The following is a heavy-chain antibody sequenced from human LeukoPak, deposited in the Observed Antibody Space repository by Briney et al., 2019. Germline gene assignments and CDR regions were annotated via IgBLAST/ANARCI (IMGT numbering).Heavy chain of an antibody. J-gene: IGHJ4*02. V-gene: IGHV3-30-3*01. D-gene: IGHD3-22*01. CDR1: GFTFSSYA. Sequence: GGSLRLSCAASGFTFSSYAMHWVRQAPGMGLEWVAVISYDGSNKYYADSVKGRFTISRDNSKNTLYLQMNSLRAEDTAVYYCARAYYYDSSGYETYDYWGQGTLVTVSS. CDR2: ISYDGSNK. CDR3: ARAYYYDSSGYETYDY.